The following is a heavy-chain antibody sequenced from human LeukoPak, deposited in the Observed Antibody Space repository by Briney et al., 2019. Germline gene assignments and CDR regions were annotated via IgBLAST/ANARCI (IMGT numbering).Heavy chain of an antibody. D-gene: IGHD6-19*01. CDR1: SGSISSGDYY. Sequence: SETLSLTCTVSSGSISSGDYYWSWIRQPPGKGLEWIGYINYSGSTSYNPSLRSRVNILVDTAKNQFSLKVSSVTAADTSVFYCARGRGYSSGWGHFYYSIDVWGQGTTVTVSS. CDR3: ARGRGYSSGWGHFYYSIDV. J-gene: IGHJ6*03. V-gene: IGHV4-30-4*01. CDR2: INYSGST.